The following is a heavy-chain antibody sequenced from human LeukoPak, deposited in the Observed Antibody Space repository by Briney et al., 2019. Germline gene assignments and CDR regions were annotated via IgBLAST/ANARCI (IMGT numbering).Heavy chain of an antibody. J-gene: IGHJ4*02. D-gene: IGHD4-17*01. CDR2: RESNGYT. V-gene: IGHV4-59*01. CDR1: GFTFSNGW. Sequence: GSLRLSCAVSGFTFSNGWMSWLRQPPGKGLEWIAYRESNGYTESYPSLMSRVKISLDTSKNQLSLKLASVTAADTAVYFCARGVYGAYFDLWGQGTLVTVSS. CDR3: ARGVYGAYFDL.